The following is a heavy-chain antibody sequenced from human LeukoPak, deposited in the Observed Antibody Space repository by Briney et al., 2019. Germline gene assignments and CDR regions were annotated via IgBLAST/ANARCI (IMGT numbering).Heavy chain of an antibody. CDR2: MNPNSGNT. V-gene: IGHV1-8*01. CDR3: ARAAQYCSSTSCPYYMDV. CDR1: GYTFASYD. Sequence: ASVKVSCKASGYTFASYDINWVRQATGQGLEWMGWMNPNSGNTGYAQKFQGRVTMTRNTSISTAYIELSSLRSEDTAVYYCARAAQYCSSTSCPYYMDVWGKGTTVTISS. J-gene: IGHJ6*03. D-gene: IGHD2-2*01.